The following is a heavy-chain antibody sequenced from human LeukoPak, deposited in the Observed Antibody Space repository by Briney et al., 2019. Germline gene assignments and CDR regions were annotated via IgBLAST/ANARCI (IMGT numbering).Heavy chain of an antibody. V-gene: IGHV3-20*01. CDR3: TRKGLGGELGGFDY. Sequence: GGSLSLSCVASGYTFDDYGMSWVRQAPGKGLEWVSGINWNGGTTGYADSVKGRFTISRDNAKNSLYLQMHSLRAEDTALYHCTRKGLGGELGGFDYWGQGILVTVSS. CDR1: GYTFDDYG. J-gene: IGHJ4*02. D-gene: IGHD1-26*01. CDR2: INWNGGTT.